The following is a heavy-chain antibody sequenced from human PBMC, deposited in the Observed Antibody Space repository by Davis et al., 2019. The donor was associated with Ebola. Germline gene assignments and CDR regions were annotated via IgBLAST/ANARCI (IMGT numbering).Heavy chain of an antibody. J-gene: IGHJ4*02. Sequence: PGGSLRLSCTASGFTVSSNHMSWVRQVPGKGLVWVSSINKDGTIKTYADSVKGRFTVSRDNAKSMLFLQMNSLRVEDTAVYYCASYVVGWGRGTLVTVSS. CDR2: INKDGTIK. CDR1: GFTVSSNH. D-gene: IGHD2-15*01. V-gene: IGHV3-74*01. CDR3: ASYVVG.